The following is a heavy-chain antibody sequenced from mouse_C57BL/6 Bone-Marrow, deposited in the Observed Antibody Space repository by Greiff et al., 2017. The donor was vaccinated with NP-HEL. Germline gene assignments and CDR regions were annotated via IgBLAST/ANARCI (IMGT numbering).Heavy chain of an antibody. D-gene: IGHD2-3*01. J-gene: IGHJ3*01. V-gene: IGHV5-6*01. Sequence: EVHLVESGGDLVKPGGSLKLSCAASGFTFSSYGMSWVRQTPDKRLEWVATISSGGSYTYYPDSVKGRFTISRDNAKNTLYLQMSSLKSEDTAMYYCARDGYYVGWFAYWGQGTLVTVSA. CDR1: GFTFSSYG. CDR2: ISSGGSYT. CDR3: ARDGYYVGWFAY.